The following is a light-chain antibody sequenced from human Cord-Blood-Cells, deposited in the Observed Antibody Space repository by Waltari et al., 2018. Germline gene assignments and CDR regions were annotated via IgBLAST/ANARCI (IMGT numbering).Light chain of an antibody. CDR2: EVS. CDR3: SSYTSSSTLVV. J-gene: IGLJ2*01. Sequence: QSALTQPASVSGSPGQSITISCTGTSSAVGGYNYVSWYQQHPGKAPKLMIYEVSTRPSGVSNRVSGSKSGNTASLTISGRQAEDEADYYCSSYTSSSTLVVFGGGTKLTVL. CDR1: SSAVGGYNY. V-gene: IGLV2-14*01.